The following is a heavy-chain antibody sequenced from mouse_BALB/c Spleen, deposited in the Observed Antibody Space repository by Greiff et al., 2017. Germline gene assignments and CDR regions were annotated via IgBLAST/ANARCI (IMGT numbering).Heavy chain of an antibody. Sequence: QVQLQQSGPELVKPGASVRISCKASGYTFTSYYIHWVKQRPGQGLEWIGWIYPGNVNTKYNEKFKGKATLTADKASSTAYMQLSSLTSEDSAVYCCARWDYGSRDYAMDYWGQGTSVTVSS. CDR2: IYPGNVNT. CDR3: ARWDYGSRDYAMDY. D-gene: IGHD1-1*01. CDR1: GYTFTSYY. V-gene: IGHV1S56*01. J-gene: IGHJ4*01.